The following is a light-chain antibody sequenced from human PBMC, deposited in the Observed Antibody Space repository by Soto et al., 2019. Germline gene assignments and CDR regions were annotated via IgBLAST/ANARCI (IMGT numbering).Light chain of an antibody. Sequence: QPVLTQPPSASGSPGQSVTISCTGSSSDVGGYNYVSWYQQHPGKAPKLMIYEVSKRPSGVPDRLSGSKSDNTASLTVSGLQAEDEADYYCSSYGGSNTVVFGGGTKLTVL. J-gene: IGLJ2*01. CDR2: EVS. CDR1: SSDVGGYNY. CDR3: SSYGGSNTVV. V-gene: IGLV2-8*01.